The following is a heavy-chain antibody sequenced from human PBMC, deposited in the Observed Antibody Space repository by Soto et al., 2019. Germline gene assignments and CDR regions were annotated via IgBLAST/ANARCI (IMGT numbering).Heavy chain of an antibody. CDR3: ARGAERSTVDY. CDR2: IDYNGRA. Sequence: SETLSLTCSVSDGSVTGYCWSWIRQPPGKGLEWIGCIDYNGRAHYNPSLTSRVTMSLDTSNNHFSLKLSSVTTTDTAVYYCARGAERSTVDYWGQGTLVTVS. CDR1: DGSVTGYC. V-gene: IGHV4-59*02. D-gene: IGHD2-2*01. J-gene: IGHJ4*02.